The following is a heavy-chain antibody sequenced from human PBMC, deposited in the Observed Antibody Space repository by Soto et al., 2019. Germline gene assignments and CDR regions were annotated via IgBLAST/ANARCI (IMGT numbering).Heavy chain of an antibody. Sequence: PGGSLRLSCAASGFTFSSYGMHWVRQAPGKGLEWVAVIWYDGSNKYYADSVKGRFTISRDNSKNTLYLQMNSLRAEDTAVYYCARDGIAAAGQYYYYYYALDVWGQGTTVTVSS. V-gene: IGHV3-33*01. CDR2: IWYDGSNK. D-gene: IGHD6-13*01. J-gene: IGHJ6*02. CDR3: ARDGIAAAGQYYYYYYALDV. CDR1: GFTFSSYG.